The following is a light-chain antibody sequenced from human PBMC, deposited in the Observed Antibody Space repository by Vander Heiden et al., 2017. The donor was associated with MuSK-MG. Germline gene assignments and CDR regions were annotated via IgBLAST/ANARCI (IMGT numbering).Light chain of an antibody. CDR2: DVA. Sequence: QSALTQPRSVSGSPGQSVTISCPGTSSDVGGSNYVSWYQQHPGKAPKLMIYDVARRPSGVPDRFSGSKSGNTASLTISGLQAEDEADYSCCSYAGNYIWVFGGGTKLTVL. V-gene: IGLV2-11*01. J-gene: IGLJ3*02. CDR3: CSYAGNYIWV. CDR1: SSDVGGSNY.